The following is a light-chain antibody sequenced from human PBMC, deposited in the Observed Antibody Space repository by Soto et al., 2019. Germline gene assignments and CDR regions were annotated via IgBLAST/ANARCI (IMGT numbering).Light chain of an antibody. CDR2: WAS. CDR3: LQRCSSPYT. J-gene: IGKJ2*01. CDR1: QSVLYSSNNKNC. V-gene: IGKV4-1*01. Sequence: DIVMTQSPDSLAVSLGERATINCKSSQSVLYSSNNKNCLAWYQQTPGQPPKVLIYWASTRESGVPDRFSGSGSGTDFTITISSLQAEDVAVYYCLQRCSSPYTFGQGTTLEIK.